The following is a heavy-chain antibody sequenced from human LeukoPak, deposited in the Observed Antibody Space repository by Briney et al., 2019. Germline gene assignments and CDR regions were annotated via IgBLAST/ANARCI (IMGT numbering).Heavy chain of an antibody. CDR1: GYPFDNFG. J-gene: IGHJ4*01. Sequence: ATVKVSCKASGYPFDNFGLTWVRQAPGQGLEWMGWISAYNGNTHYAQKFRGRLTLTTETSTSTAYLELRSLKSDDTAVYYCARDRVGGDLTGVSLYWGQGTLVTVSS. D-gene: IGHD4-17*01. CDR3: ARDRVGGDLTGVSLY. V-gene: IGHV1-18*01. CDR2: ISAYNGNT.